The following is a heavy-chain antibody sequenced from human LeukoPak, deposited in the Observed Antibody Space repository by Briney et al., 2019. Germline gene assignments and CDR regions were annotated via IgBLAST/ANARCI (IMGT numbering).Heavy chain of an antibody. CDR1: GGSISSYY. J-gene: IGHJ5*02. V-gene: IGHV4-4*07. D-gene: IGHD2-15*01. CDR3: ARVLIESGYCSGGSCYWANNWFDP. CDR2: IYTSGST. Sequence: SETLSLTCTVSGGSISSYYWSWIRQPAGKGLEWIGRIYTSGSTNYNPSLKSRVTMSVDTSKNQFSLKLSSVTAADTAVHYCARVLIESGYCSGGSCYWANNWFDPWGQGTLVTVSS.